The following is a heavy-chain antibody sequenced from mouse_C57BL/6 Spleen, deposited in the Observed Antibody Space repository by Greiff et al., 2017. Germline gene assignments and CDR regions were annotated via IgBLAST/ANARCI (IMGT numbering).Heavy chain of an antibody. D-gene: IGHD1-1*01. CDR2: IWRGGST. Sequence: QVQLQQSGPGLVQPSQSLSITCTVSGFSLTSYGVHWVRQSPGKGLEWLGVIWRGGSTDYNAAFISRLSISKDNSKSQVFFKMNSLQADDTAIYYCARNRGYGSSYMFAYWGQGTLVTVSA. CDR1: GFSLTSYG. J-gene: IGHJ3*01. V-gene: IGHV2-2*01. CDR3: ARNRGYGSSYMFAY.